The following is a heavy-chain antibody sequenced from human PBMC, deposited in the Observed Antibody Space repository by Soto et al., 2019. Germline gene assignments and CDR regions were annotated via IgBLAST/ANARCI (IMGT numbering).Heavy chain of an antibody. CDR2: ISTHNGKT. V-gene: IGHV1-18*04. CDR1: GYTFTAYG. Sequence: QVPLVQSGAEMKKPGASVRVSCKASGYTFTAYGITWVRQAPGQGLQYMGWISTHNGKTNYAQKFQGRVILTTDKSTSTAYMELRALTSDDTAVYYCARGVAVAAVYYFDYWGQGTLVTVSS. D-gene: IGHD6-19*01. J-gene: IGHJ4*02. CDR3: ARGVAVAAVYYFDY.